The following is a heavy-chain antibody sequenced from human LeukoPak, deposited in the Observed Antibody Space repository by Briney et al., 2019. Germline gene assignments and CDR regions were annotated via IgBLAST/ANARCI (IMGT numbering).Heavy chain of an antibody. D-gene: IGHD5-18*01. CDR3: AKGLGVTVDTAMEDY. CDR2: ISGSGGST. Sequence: GGSLRLSCAASGFTFSSYAMSWVRQAPGKGLEWVSAISGSGGSTYYADSVKGRFTISRDNSKNTLYLQMNSLRAEDTAVYYCAKGLGVTVDTAMEDYWGRGTLVTVSS. J-gene: IGHJ4*02. CDR1: GFTFSSYA. V-gene: IGHV3-23*01.